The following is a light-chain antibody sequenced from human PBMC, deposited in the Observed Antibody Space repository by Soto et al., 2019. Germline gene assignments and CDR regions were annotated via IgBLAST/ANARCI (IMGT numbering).Light chain of an antibody. CDR1: QTVLYSGNNLNY. V-gene: IGKV4-1*01. J-gene: IGKJ1*01. CDR3: QQYLNDLPA. Sequence: IVMTQSPEALALSLGERATINCKSSQTVLYSGNNLNYLAWYQQKPGQPPRLLIYWASTRDSGVPDRFSGSGSVTDFTLPISNMQAADVALYYWQQYLNDLPAFGQGTKVDIK. CDR2: WAS.